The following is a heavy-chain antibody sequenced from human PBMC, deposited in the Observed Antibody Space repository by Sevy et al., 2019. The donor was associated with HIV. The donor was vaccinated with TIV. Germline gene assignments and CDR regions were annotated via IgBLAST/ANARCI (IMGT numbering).Heavy chain of an antibody. J-gene: IGHJ3*02. D-gene: IGHD3-22*01. V-gene: IGHV3-30*04. CDR1: GFTFSSYA. CDR2: ISYDGSNK. Sequence: GGSLRLSCAASGFTFSSYAMHWVRQAPGKGLEWVAVISYDGSNKYYADSVKGRFTISRDNSKNTLYLKMNSLRAEDTAVYYCARVGEEYYYDSSGYPDAFDIWGQGTMVTVSS. CDR3: ARVGEEYYYDSSGYPDAFDI.